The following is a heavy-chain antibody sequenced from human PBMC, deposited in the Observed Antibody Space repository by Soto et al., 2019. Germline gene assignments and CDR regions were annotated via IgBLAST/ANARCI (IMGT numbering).Heavy chain of an antibody. D-gene: IGHD3-16*01. Sequence: GGSLRLSCAASGFNFSDFYMDWIRQAPGKGLEWLSYISFDGRYTNYADSVKGRFTISRDNAKNSLYLQMNSLRADDTAVYYCAREPGRYASTSGGRFDPWGQGTLVTVSS. CDR2: ISFDGRYT. CDR3: AREPGRYASTSGGRFDP. J-gene: IGHJ5*02. V-gene: IGHV3-11*06. CDR1: GFNFSDFY.